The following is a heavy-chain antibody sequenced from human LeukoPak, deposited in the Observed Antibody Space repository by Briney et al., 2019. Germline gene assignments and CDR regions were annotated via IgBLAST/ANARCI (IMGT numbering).Heavy chain of an antibody. J-gene: IGHJ3*02. V-gene: IGHV1-2*02. CDR1: GYTFTSYY. Sequence: GASVKVSCKASGYTFTSYYMHWVRQAPGQGLEWMGWINPNSGATNYAQKFQDRVTMTRDTSISTLYMELSSLRSDDTAVFYCARFSYCGGACWAFDIWGQGTMVTVSS. CDR2: INPNSGAT. CDR3: ARFSYCGGACWAFDI. D-gene: IGHD2-21*02.